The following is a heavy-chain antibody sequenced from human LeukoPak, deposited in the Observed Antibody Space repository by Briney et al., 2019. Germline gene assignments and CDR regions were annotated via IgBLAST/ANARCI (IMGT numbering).Heavy chain of an antibody. Sequence: SETLSLTCAVYGGSFSGYYWSWIRQPPGKGLEWIGSIYYSGSTYYNPSLKSRVTISVDTSKNQFSLKLSSVTAADTAVYYCARGPLTYSSSWYGGLVDYWGQGTLVTVSS. CDR3: ARGPLTYSSSWYGGLVDY. CDR2: IYYSGST. J-gene: IGHJ4*02. V-gene: IGHV4-34*01. D-gene: IGHD6-13*01. CDR1: GGSFSGYY.